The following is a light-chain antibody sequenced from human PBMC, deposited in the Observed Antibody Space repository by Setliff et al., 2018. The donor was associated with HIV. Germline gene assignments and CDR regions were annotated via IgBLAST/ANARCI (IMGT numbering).Light chain of an antibody. CDR3: MQGTHWPGT. J-gene: IGKJ1*01. V-gene: IGKV2-30*02. CDR1: QSLEHSDGNIY. Sequence: DIVMIQSPVSLSVTLGQPASISCGSSQSLEHSDGNIYLNWFHQRPGQSPRRLIYKVSNRDSGVPDRFSGSGSGTGFTLKISGVEAEDVGLYYCMQGTHWPGTFGQGTKVDIK. CDR2: KVS.